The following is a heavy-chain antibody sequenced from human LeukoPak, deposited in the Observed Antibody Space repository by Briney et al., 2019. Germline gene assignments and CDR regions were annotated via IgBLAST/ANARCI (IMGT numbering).Heavy chain of an antibody. CDR2: INGDGSNT. J-gene: IGHJ3*02. CDR1: GFTFSSHW. CDR3: ARSKSGYSTDAFDI. V-gene: IGHV3-74*03. D-gene: IGHD6-13*01. Sequence: PGGSLRLSCAASGFTFSSHWMHWVRQAPGEGLVWVSRINGDGSNTTYADSVKGRFTISRDNAKNTLYLQMNSLRAEDTAVYQCARSKSGYSTDAFDIWGQGTMVTVSS.